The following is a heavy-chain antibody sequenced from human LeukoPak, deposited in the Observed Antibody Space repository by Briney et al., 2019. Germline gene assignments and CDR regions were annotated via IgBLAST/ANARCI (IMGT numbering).Heavy chain of an antibody. CDR1: GFTFSSYG. J-gene: IGHJ4*02. CDR3: ASSDVGSPTAD. CDR2: IWYDGSNK. V-gene: IGHV3-33*03. D-gene: IGHD1-26*01. Sequence: GGSLRLSCAASGFTFSSYGMHWVRQAPGKGLEWVAVIWYDGSNKYYADSVKGRFTISRDNAKNSLYLQMNSLRAEDTAMYYCASSDVGSPTADWGQGTLVTVSS.